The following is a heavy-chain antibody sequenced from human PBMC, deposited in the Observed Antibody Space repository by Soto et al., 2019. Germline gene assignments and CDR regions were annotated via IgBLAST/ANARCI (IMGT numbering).Heavy chain of an antibody. V-gene: IGHV4-31*03. CDR2: ISSIGSP. CDR1: NDSMSSGGYF. D-gene: IGHD5-18*01. Sequence: SETLSLTGTVSNDSMSSGGYFWVWIRQHPGKGLEWIGHISSIGSPNPNPSLKSRVSMSVDTSNNQFSLKLTSVTVADTAVYWSARGGGYTASGGNSGLWLDPWGQGTLVTVYS. CDR3: ARGGGYTASGGNSGLWLDP. J-gene: IGHJ5*02.